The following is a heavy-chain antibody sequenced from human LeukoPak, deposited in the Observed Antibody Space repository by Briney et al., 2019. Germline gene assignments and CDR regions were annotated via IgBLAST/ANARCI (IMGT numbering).Heavy chain of an antibody. J-gene: IGHJ4*02. Sequence: GGSLRLSCAASGFTFSSYAMSWVRQAPGKGMEWVSAISGSGGSTYYADSVKGRFTISRDNSKNTLYLQMNSLRAEDTAVYYCAKGYGDYVGQKFDYWGEGTLVTVSS. V-gene: IGHV3-23*01. CDR1: GFTFSSYA. D-gene: IGHD4-17*01. CDR3: AKGYGDYVGQKFDY. CDR2: ISGSGGST.